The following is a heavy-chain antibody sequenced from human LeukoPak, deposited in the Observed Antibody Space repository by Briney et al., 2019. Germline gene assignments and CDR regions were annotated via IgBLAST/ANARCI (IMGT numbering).Heavy chain of an antibody. D-gene: IGHD3-3*01. V-gene: IGHV1-69*05. CDR2: IIPIFGTA. Sequence: ASVKVSCKASGGTFSSYAISWVRQAPGQGLEWMGGIIPIFGTANYAQKFQGRVTITTDESTSTAYMELSSLRSEDTAVYYCARDLRADFWSGYLVYWGQGTLVTVSS. CDR3: ARDLRADFWSGYLVY. CDR1: GGTFSSYA. J-gene: IGHJ4*02.